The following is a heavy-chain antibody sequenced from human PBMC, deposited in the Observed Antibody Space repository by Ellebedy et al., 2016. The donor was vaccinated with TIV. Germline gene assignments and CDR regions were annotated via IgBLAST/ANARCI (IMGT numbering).Heavy chain of an antibody. CDR3: ARDLGRYGMDV. V-gene: IGHV4-59*01. Sequence: MPGGSLRLSCSVSGGSINNYYWTWIRQPPGQGLEWIGDIHHSGNSHIHPSLKSRVTPSVDTSKNQFSLDMTAVTAADTATYYCARDLGRYGMDVWGQGTTVTVSS. J-gene: IGHJ6*02. CDR2: IHHSGNS. CDR1: GGSINNYY.